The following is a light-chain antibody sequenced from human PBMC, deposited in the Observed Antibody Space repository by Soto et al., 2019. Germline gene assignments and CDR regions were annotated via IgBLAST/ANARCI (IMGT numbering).Light chain of an antibody. V-gene: IGKV1-39*01. CDR3: QQSYSTPVG. J-gene: IGKJ4*01. CDR1: QSISSY. CDR2: AAS. Sequence: DIQMTQSPSSLSASVGDRVTITCRASQSISSYLNWYQQKLGKAPKLLIYAASSLQSGVPSRFSGSGSGTDFTLTISSLQPEDFATYYCQQSYSTPVGFGGGTKVEIK.